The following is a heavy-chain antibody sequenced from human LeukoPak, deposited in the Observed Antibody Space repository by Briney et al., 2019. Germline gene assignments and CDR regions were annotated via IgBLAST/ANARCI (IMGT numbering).Heavy chain of an antibody. V-gene: IGHV3-30*18. Sequence: PGGSLRLSCAASGFTFSSYGMHWVRQAPGKGLEWVAVISYDGSNKYYADSVKGRFTISRDNSKNTLFLQMNSLRADDTAVYYCAKHVGAYYFDYWGQGTLVTVSS. J-gene: IGHJ4*02. CDR2: ISYDGSNK. CDR3: AKHVGAYYFDY. CDR1: GFTFSSYG. D-gene: IGHD3-16*01.